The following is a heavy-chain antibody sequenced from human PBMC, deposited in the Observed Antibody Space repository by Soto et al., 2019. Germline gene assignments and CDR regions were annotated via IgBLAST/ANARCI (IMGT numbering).Heavy chain of an antibody. CDR3: ARVRAYCSGGSCYGTFDI. Sequence: QVQLVQSGAEVKKPGSSVKVSCKASGGTFSSYTISWVRQAPGQGLEWMGRIIPILGIANYAQKFQGRDTITADKSTSTAYMEVRSLRSEYMAVYYCARVRAYCSGGSCYGTFDIGGQGTMVTVSS. J-gene: IGHJ3*02. CDR2: IIPILGIA. D-gene: IGHD2-15*01. CDR1: GGTFSSYT. V-gene: IGHV1-69*02.